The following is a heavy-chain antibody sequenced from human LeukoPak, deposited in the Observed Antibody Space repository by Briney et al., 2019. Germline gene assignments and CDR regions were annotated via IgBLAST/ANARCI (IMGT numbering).Heavy chain of an antibody. Sequence: SETLSLTCTVSGGSISSYYWSWIRQPPGKGLEWIGYIYNSGSTNYNPSLKSRVTISVDTSKNQFSLKLSSVTAADTAVYYCARHVDTAMVANWFDPWGQGTLVTVSS. J-gene: IGHJ5*02. CDR2: IYNSGST. CDR1: GGSISSYY. V-gene: IGHV4-59*08. CDR3: ARHVDTAMVANWFDP. D-gene: IGHD5-18*01.